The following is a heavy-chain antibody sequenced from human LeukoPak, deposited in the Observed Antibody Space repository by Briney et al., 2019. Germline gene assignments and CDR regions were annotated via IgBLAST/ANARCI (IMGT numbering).Heavy chain of an antibody. J-gene: IGHJ4*02. CDR3: ARGRSYDSWSGYSY. D-gene: IGHD3-3*01. Sequence: GASVKVSCKASGYTFTSYDINWVRQATGQGLEWMGWMNPNSGNTGYAQKFQGRVTMTRNTSISTAYMELSSLRSEDTAVYYCARGRSYDSWSGYSYWGQGTLVTVSS. V-gene: IGHV1-8*01. CDR1: GYTFTSYD. CDR2: MNPNSGNT.